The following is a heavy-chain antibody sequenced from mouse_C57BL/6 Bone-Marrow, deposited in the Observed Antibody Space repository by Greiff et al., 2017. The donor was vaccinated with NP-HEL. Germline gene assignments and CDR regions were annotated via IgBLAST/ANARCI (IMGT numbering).Heavy chain of an antibody. Sequence: EVKLVESGGGLVKPGGSLKLSCAASGFTFSSYVMSWVRQTPEKRLAWVATISDGGSYTYYPDNVKGRFTISRDNAKNNQYLQMSHLKSEDTAMYYCARDMISYAMDYWGQGTSVTVSS. D-gene: IGHD2-4*01. V-gene: IGHV5-4*03. CDR2: ISDGGSYT. CDR1: GFTFSSYV. J-gene: IGHJ4*01. CDR3: ARDMISYAMDY.